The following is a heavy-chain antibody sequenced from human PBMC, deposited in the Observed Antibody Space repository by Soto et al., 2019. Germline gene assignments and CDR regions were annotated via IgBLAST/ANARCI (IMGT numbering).Heavy chain of an antibody. D-gene: IGHD3-3*01. CDR1: GFTFSSYW. CDR3: AKDRNVLRFLEWLSPDAFDI. J-gene: IGHJ3*02. V-gene: IGHV3-9*01. CDR2: ISWNSGIL. Sequence: SLRLSCAASGFTFSSYWMHWVRQAPGKGLVWVSSISWNSGILVYADSVKGRFTISRDNAKNSLYLQMNSLRVEDTALYYCAKDRNVLRFLEWLSPDAFDIWGQGTMVTVSS.